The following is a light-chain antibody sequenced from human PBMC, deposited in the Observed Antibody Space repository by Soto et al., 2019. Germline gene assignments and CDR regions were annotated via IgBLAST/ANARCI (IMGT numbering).Light chain of an antibody. CDR2: SND. CDR3: AAWDDGMSGAV. CDR1: SSNIGGNG. Sequence: QSVLTQPPSASGTPGQRVTISCSGRSSNIGGNGVHWYQQLPGTAPKLLIYSNDQRPSGVPHRFSGSKSGSSASLAISGLQCEDEAEYYCAAWDDGMSGAVFGGGTKVTVL. J-gene: IGLJ2*01. V-gene: IGLV1-44*01.